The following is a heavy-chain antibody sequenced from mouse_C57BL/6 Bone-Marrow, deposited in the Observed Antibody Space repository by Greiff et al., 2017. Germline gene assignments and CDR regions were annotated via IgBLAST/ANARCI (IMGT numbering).Heavy chain of an antibody. CDR3: AREGLLRAWFAY. V-gene: IGHV1-69*01. Sequence: QVQLQQPGAELVMPGASVKLSCKASGYTFTSYWMHWVKQRPGQGLEWIGEIDPSDSYTNYNQKFKGKSTLTVDKSSSTAYMQLSSLTSEDCAVYYCAREGLLRAWFAYWGQGTLVTVSA. J-gene: IGHJ3*01. CDR1: GYTFTSYW. D-gene: IGHD1-1*01. CDR2: IDPSDSYT.